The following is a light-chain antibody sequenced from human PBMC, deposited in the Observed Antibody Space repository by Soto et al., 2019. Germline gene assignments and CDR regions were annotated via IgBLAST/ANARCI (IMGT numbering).Light chain of an antibody. J-gene: IGKJ2*01. V-gene: IGKV3-15*01. CDR1: QSVSSN. CDR3: QQYNNWPQT. Sequence: EIVMTQSPATLSVSPGERATLPCRASQSVSSNLAWYQQKPGQAPSLLIYGASTRATGIPARFSGSGSGTEFTLTISSLQSEDFAVYYCQQYNNWPQTFGQGTKLEIK. CDR2: GAS.